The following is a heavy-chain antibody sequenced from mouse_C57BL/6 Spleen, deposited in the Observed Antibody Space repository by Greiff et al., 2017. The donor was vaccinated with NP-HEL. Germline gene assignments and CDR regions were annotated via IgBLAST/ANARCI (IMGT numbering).Heavy chain of an antibody. CDR3: TMDDYFDY. V-gene: IGHV14-4*01. CDR2: IDPENGDT. J-gene: IGHJ2*01. CDR1: GFNIKDDY. Sequence: VQLQQSGAELVRPGASVKLSCTASGFNIKDDYMHWVKQRPEQGLEWIGWIDPENGDTEYASKFQGKATITADTSSNTAYLQLSSLTSEDTAVYYCTMDDYFDYWGQGTTLTVSS.